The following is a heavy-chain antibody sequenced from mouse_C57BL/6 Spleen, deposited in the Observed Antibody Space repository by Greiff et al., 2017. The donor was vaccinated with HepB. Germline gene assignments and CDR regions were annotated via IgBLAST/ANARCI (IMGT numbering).Heavy chain of an antibody. J-gene: IGHJ1*03. V-gene: IGHV1-15*01. CDR2: IDPETGGT. CDR3: TRGETDYWYFDV. D-gene: IGHD4-1*01. Sequence: QVQLQQSGAELVRPGASVTLSCKASGYTFTDYEMHWVKQTPVHGLEWIGAIDPETGGTAYNQKFKGKAILTADKSSSTAYMELRSLTSEDSAVYYCTRGETDYWYFDVWGTGTTVTVSS. CDR1: GYTFTDYE.